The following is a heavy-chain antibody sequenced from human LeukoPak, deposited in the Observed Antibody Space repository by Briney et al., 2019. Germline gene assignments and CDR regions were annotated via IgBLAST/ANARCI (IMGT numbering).Heavy chain of an antibody. D-gene: IGHD3-10*01. Sequence: PGGSLRLSCAASGFTFSKYYMSWIRQAPGEGLEWISYIVNSGGTTSYADSVQGRFTISSDDAKNSLYLQMNSLRAEDTAVYYCAGGYGSGSYSAWGQRIPVRVSS. CDR1: GFTFSKYY. V-gene: IGHV3-11*01. CDR2: IVNSGGTT. CDR3: AGGYGSGSYSA. J-gene: IGHJ5*02.